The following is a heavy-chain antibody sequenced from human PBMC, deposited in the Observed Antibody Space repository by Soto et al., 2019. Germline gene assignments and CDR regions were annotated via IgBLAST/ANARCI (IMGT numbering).Heavy chain of an antibody. CDR2: INAGNGNT. J-gene: IGHJ4*02. CDR3: ARSIVVVTALDY. V-gene: IGHV1-3*05. D-gene: IGHD2-21*02. CDR1: GYTFTSYA. Sequence: QVQLVQSGAEEKKPGASVKVSCKASGYTFTSYAMHWVRQAPGQRLEWMGWINAGNGNTKYSQMFQGRVTITRDTSASTAYMELSRLRSEDTAVYYCARSIVVVTALDYWGQGTLVTVS.